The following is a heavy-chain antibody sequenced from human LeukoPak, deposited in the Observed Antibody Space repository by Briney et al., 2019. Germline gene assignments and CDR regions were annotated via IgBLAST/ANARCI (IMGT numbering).Heavy chain of an antibody. CDR1: AFTFSGSA. J-gene: IGHJ4*02. V-gene: IGHV3-73*01. CDR2: IRSKVYSYAT. CDR3: SSLSGSYYTLF. D-gene: IGHD1-26*01. Sequence: GRSLRLSCAPSAFTFSGSAMHWVRQASGKGLGWVGCIRSKVYSYATEYAASVKGRFTISRDDSNNTAYLQMNSLKTEDTAVYYCSSLSGSYYTLFWGQGTLVTVSS.